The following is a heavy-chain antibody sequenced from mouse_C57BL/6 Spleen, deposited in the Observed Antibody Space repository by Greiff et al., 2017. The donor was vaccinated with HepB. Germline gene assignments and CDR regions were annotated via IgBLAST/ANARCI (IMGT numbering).Heavy chain of an antibody. D-gene: IGHD1-1*01. CDR3: AKVSTYYYGSSYVDYYAMDY. V-gene: IGHV5-17*01. CDR2: ISSGSSTI. J-gene: IGHJ4*01. Sequence: EVHLVESGGGLVKPGGSLKLSCAASGFTFSDYGMHWVRQAPEKGLEWVAYISSGSSTIYYADTVKGRFTISRDNAKNTLFLQMTSLRSEDTAMYYCAKVSTYYYGSSYVDYYAMDYWGQGTSVTVSS. CDR1: GFTFSDYG.